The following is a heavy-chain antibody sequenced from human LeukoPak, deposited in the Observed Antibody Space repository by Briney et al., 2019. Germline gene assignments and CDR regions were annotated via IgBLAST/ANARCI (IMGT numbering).Heavy chain of an antibody. V-gene: IGHV1-69*04. CDR2: IIPILGIA. CDR1: GGTFSSYA. J-gene: IGHJ5*02. CDR3: ARQVYSGSYLAWFDP. Sequence: ASVKVSCKASGGTFSSYAISWVRQAPGQGLEWMGRIIPILGIANYAQKFQGRVTITTDESTSTAYMELRSLRSDDTAVYYCARQVYSGSYLAWFDPWGQGTLVTVSS. D-gene: IGHD1-26*01.